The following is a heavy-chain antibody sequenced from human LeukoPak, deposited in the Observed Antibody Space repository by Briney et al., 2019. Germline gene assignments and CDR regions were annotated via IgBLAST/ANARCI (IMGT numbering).Heavy chain of an antibody. Sequence: GGSLRLSCAASGFTFSSYSMNWVRQAPGKGLEWVSYISSSSSTIYYADSVKGRFTISRDNAKNSLYLQMNSLRTEDTAVYYCARDPDTAMFDYWGQGTLVTVSS. CDR2: ISSSSSTI. CDR3: ARDPDTAMFDY. D-gene: IGHD5-18*01. CDR1: GFTFSSYS. J-gene: IGHJ4*02. V-gene: IGHV3-48*04.